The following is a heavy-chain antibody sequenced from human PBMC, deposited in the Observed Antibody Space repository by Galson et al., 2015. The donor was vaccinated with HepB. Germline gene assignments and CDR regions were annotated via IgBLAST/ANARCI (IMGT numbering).Heavy chain of an antibody. CDR1: GDSVSSTSAA. D-gene: IGHD6-19*01. CDR3: VRVSAAVAGISGYYGMDV. V-gene: IGHV6-1*01. J-gene: IGHJ6*02. CDR2: TYYRSKWYN. Sequence: CAISGDSVSSTSAAWNWIRQSPSRGLEWLGRTYYRSKWYNDYAVSVKSRITINPDTSKNQLSLQLKSVTPEDTAVYYCVRVSAAVAGISGYYGMDVWGQGTTVTVSS.